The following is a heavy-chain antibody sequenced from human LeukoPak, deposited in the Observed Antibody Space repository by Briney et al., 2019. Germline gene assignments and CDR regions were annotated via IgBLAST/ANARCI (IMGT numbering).Heavy chain of an antibody. CDR1: GFTFSTYT. CDR3: ARDPRTVKYTSGSYFDY. CDR2: ISSSSAYI. V-gene: IGHV3-21*01. D-gene: IGHD6-19*01. Sequence: GGSLRLSCAASGFTFSTYTMNWVRQAPGKGLEWVSSISSSSAYIYYADSVKGRFTISRDNAKNSLFLEMNSLRAEDTAVYYCARDPRTVKYTSGSYFDYWGHGTLVTVSS. J-gene: IGHJ4*01.